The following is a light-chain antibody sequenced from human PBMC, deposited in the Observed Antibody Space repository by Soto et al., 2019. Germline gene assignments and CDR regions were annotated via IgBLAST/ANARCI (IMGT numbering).Light chain of an antibody. J-gene: IGLJ7*01. CDR3: CSYAGSYTFAV. CDR2: DVS. CDR1: SSDVGRYSY. Sequence: QSVLTQPRSVSGSPGQSVSISCTGTSSDVGRYSYVSWYQQHPGKAPKLMIYDVSKRPSGVPDRFSGSKSGNTASLTISGLQAEDEADYYCCSYAGSYTFAVFGGGTQLTVL. V-gene: IGLV2-11*01.